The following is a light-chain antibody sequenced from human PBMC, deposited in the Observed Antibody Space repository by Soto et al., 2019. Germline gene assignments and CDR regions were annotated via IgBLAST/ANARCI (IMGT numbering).Light chain of an antibody. Sequence: QAVVTQPPSASGTPGQRVTISCSGSTSNIGTNYVYWYQHLPGTAPKLLIYRNNQRPSGVPDRFSGSKSGTSASLAISGLRSEDEADYYCAAWDDSLSAWVFGGGTKLTVL. CDR2: RNN. J-gene: IGLJ3*02. V-gene: IGLV1-47*01. CDR1: TSNIGTNY. CDR3: AAWDDSLSAWV.